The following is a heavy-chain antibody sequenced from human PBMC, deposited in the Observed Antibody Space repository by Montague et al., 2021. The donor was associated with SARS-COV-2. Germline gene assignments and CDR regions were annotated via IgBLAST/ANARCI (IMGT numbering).Heavy chain of an antibody. J-gene: IGHJ4*02. V-gene: IGHV4-34*01. CDR1: GGSFSGYY. CDR2: INHSGST. D-gene: IGHD3-22*01. CDR3: AGGTKRVFTYDYDSSGYASDY. Sequence: SETSLTCAVYGGSFSGYYWSWIRQPPGKGLEWIGEINHSGSTKYNPSLKSRVTISVDTSKNQFSLKLSSVTAADTAVYYCAGGTKRVFTYDYDSSGYASDYWGQGTLVTVSS.